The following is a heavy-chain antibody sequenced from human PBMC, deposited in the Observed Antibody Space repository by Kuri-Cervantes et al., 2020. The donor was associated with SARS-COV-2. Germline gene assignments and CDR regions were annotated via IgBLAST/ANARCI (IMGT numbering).Heavy chain of an antibody. D-gene: IGHD2-2*02. CDR2: IYTSGST. J-gene: IGHJ6*03. CDR1: GGSISSYY. V-gene: IGHV4-4*07. Sequence: ESLKISCTVSGGSISSYYWSWIRQPAGKGLEWIGRIYTSGSTNYNPSLKNRVTMSVDTSKNQFSLKLSSVTAAYTAVYYCARYGICSSTSCYTGKAYYYYYYMDVWGKGTTVTVSS. CDR3: ARYGICSSTSCYTGKAYYYYYYMDV.